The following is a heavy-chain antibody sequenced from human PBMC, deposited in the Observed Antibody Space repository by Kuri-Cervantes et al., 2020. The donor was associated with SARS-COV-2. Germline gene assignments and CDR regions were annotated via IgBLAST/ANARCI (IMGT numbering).Heavy chain of an antibody. D-gene: IGHD1-26*01. Sequence: GESLKISCAASGITFSNAWKNLGRQAPGKGLGWGGLIKSKTQGGTTDHAAPVKGRFTISRDDSKNTLYLQMNSLKTDDTAVYYCTRGWELPRGCGMDVWGQGTTVTVSS. V-gene: IGHV3-15*07. CDR3: TRGWELPRGCGMDV. CDR2: IKSKTQGGTT. CDR1: GITFSNAW. J-gene: IGHJ6*02.